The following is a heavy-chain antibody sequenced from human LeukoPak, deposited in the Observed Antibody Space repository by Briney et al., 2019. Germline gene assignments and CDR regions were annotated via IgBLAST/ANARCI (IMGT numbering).Heavy chain of an antibody. V-gene: IGHV3-74*01. J-gene: IGHJ3*02. D-gene: IGHD3-22*01. CDR2: ISPDGSSA. Sequence: GGSLRLSCAASGFTFSRYWIHWVRQAPGKGLVWVSRISPDGSSAHYEDSVNGRFTISRDNAKNTLYLQMNSLRAKDTAVYYCATLRAVVAFDDFDIWGQGPMVTVSS. CDR1: GFTFSRYW. CDR3: ATLRAVVAFDDFDI.